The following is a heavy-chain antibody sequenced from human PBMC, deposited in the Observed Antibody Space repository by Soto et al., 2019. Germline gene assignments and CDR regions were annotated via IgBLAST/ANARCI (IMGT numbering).Heavy chain of an antibody. D-gene: IGHD1-20*01. V-gene: IGHV4-59*01. J-gene: IGHJ6*02. CDR3: TRYKSNYYYGMDV. CDR2: IYYIGIT. CDR1: GGSISSYY. Sequence: QVQLQESGPGLVKPSETLSLTCTVSGGSISSYYWSWIRQPPGHVLEWIGYIYYIGITNYNPSLKRRVTISVDTSKTQFSMKLSSVTAEDTAVYYCTRYKSNYYYGMDVWGQGTTVTVSS.